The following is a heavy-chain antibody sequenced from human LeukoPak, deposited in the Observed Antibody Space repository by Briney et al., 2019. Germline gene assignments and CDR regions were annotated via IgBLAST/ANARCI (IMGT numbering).Heavy chain of an antibody. CDR1: GGTFSSYA. D-gene: IGHD6-6*01. V-gene: IGHV1-69*06. CDR3: ARDSKGSSSSSQEFFDY. CDR2: IIPIFGTA. J-gene: IGHJ4*02. Sequence: SVKVSSTASGGTFSSYAISWVRQAPGQGLEWMGRIIPIFGTANYAQNFQGRVTITADKSTSTAYMELSSLRSEDTAVYYCARDSKGSSSSSQEFFDYWGQGTLVTVSS.